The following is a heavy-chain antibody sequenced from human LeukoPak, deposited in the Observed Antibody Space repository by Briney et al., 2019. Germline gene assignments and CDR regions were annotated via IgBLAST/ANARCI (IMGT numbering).Heavy chain of an antibody. CDR2: IKQDGSEK. D-gene: IGHD2-2*01. CDR3: ARDHCSSTSCYDYGMDV. V-gene: IGHV3-7*01. CDR1: GFTFSSYW. J-gene: IGHJ6*02. Sequence: GGSLRLSCAASGFTFSSYWMSWVRQAPGKGLEWVANIKQDGSEKYYVDSVKGRFTISSDNAKNSLYLQMNSLRAEDTAVYYCARDHCSSTSCYDYGMDVWGQGTTVTVSS.